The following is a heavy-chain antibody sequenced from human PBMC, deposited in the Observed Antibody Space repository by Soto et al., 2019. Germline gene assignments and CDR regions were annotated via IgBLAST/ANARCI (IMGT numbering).Heavy chain of an antibody. CDR3: ARDPLWGTAMVLWYFDL. CDR1: GFTFSSYA. Sequence: QVQLVESGGGVVQPGRSLRLSCAASGFTFSSYAMHWVRQAPGKGLEWVAVISYDGSNKYYADSVKGRFTISRDNSKNTLYLQMNRLRAGDTAVYYCARDPLWGTAMVLWYFDLWGRGTLVTVSS. CDR2: ISYDGSNK. J-gene: IGHJ2*01. D-gene: IGHD5-18*01. V-gene: IGHV3-30-3*01.